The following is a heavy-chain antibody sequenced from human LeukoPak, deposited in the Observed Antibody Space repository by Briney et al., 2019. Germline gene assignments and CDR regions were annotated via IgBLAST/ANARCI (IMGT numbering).Heavy chain of an antibody. Sequence: GGSLRLSCAASGFTFSSYSMNWVRQAPGKGLEWVSSISSSSSYIYYADSVKGRFTISRDNAKNSLYLQMNSLRAEDTAVYYCAREANGDYNPYYFDYWGQGTLVTVSP. CDR3: AREANGDYNPYYFDY. D-gene: IGHD4-17*01. CDR1: GFTFSSYS. V-gene: IGHV3-21*01. CDR2: ISSSSSYI. J-gene: IGHJ4*02.